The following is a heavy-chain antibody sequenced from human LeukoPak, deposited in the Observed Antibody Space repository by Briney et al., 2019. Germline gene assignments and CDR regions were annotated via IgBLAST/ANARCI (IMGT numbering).Heavy chain of an antibody. CDR2: IRSKANSYAT. Sequence: GGSLRLSCAASGFTFSGSAMHWLRQASGKGLEWVGRIRSKANSYATAYAASVKGRFTISRDDSKNTAYLQMNSLKTEDTAVYYCTSSPIYCSSTSCRFDYWGQGTLVTVSS. CDR1: GFTFSGSA. D-gene: IGHD2-2*01. V-gene: IGHV3-73*01. CDR3: TSSPIYCSSTSCRFDY. J-gene: IGHJ4*02.